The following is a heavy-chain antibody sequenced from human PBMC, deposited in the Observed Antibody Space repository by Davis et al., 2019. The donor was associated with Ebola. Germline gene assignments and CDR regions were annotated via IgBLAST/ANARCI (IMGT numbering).Heavy chain of an antibody. Sequence: KVSCKGSGYSFTSYWISWVRQLPGKGLEWMGRIDPSDSYTNYSPSFQGHVTISADKSITTAYLQWNSLKASDTAMYYCARLSNGLDYWGQGTLVTVSS. CDR3: ARLSNGLDY. CDR1: GYSFTSYW. J-gene: IGHJ4*02. V-gene: IGHV5-10-1*01. CDR2: IDPSDSYT.